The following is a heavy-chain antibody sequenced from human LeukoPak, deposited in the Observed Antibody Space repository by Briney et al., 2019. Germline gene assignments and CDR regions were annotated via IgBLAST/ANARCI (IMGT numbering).Heavy chain of an antibody. CDR1: AFTFTNYA. V-gene: IGHV3-23*01. Sequence: GGSLRLSCAASAFTFTNYAMSWVRQAPGKGLEWVSVISAGGRTYYADSVKGRFTISRDNFKNTLYLQMNSLRAEDTAMYYCARDDHPYYFDYWGQGTLVTVSS. J-gene: IGHJ4*02. CDR3: ARDDHPYYFDY. CDR2: ISAGGRT.